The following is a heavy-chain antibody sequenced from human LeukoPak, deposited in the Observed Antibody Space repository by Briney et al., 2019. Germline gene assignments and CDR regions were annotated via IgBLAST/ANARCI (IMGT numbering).Heavy chain of an antibody. CDR1: GFTFSSYA. CDR3: AKGQWFGELIT. V-gene: IGHV3-23*01. CDR2: ISGSGGST. D-gene: IGHD3-10*01. J-gene: IGHJ5*02. Sequence: GGSLILSCAASGFTFSSYAMSWVRQAPGKGLEWVSAISGSGGSTYYADSVKGRFTISRDNSKNTLYLQMNSLRAEDTAVYYCAKGQWFGELITWGQGTLVTVSS.